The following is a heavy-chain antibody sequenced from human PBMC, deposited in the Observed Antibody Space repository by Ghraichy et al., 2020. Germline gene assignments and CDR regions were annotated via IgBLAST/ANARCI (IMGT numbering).Heavy chain of an antibody. CDR1: GFTFSGFS. J-gene: IGHJ5*02. CDR3: ARGVESTDYTTHWFDP. Sequence: GGSLRLSCEASGFTFSGFSMNWVRQAPGKGLEWVSYIKSDSSAIHYAASVKGRFTISRDNVRNSLYLQMNSLRDEDTAVYYCARGVESTDYTTHWFDPWGQGTLVTVSS. D-gene: IGHD4-11*01. CDR2: IKSDSSAI. V-gene: IGHV3-48*02.